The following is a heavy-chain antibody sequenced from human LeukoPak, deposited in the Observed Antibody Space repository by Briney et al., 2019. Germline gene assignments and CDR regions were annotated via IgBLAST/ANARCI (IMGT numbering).Heavy chain of an antibody. CDR1: GFTFSSYS. J-gene: IGHJ4*02. V-gene: IGHV3-48*04. CDR2: ISSSSSTI. D-gene: IGHD1-26*01. CDR3: AKDREYIVGARTPDY. Sequence: GGSLRLSCAASGFTFSSYSMNWVRQAPGKGLEWVSYISSSSSTIYYADSVKGRFTISRDNAKNSLYLQMNSLRAEDTAVYYCAKDREYIVGARTPDYWGQGTLVTVSS.